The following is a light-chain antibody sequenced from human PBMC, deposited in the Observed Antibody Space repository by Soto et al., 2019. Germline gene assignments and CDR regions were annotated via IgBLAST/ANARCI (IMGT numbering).Light chain of an antibody. Sequence: QSVLTQPPSVSAAPGQKVTISCSGRSTNIGNNYLSWYQHFAGMAPRLLILEDNKRPSEIPDRFSGSRSGTSGTLDITGLQTGDEADYYCATWDSSMNAYVFGSGTKVTVL. CDR3: ATWDSSMNAYV. V-gene: IGLV1-51*02. CDR2: EDN. CDR1: STNIGNNY. J-gene: IGLJ1*01.